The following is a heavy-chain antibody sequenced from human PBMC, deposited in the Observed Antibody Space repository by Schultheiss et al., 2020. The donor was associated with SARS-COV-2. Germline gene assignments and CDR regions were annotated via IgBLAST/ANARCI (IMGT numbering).Heavy chain of an antibody. V-gene: IGHV3-21*05. CDR2: ISTSGSPK. D-gene: IGHD3-22*01. CDR1: GITFSTYS. J-gene: IGHJ3*02. CDR3: ARTDDSSGYDAFDI. Sequence: GGSLRLSCVVSGITFSTYSMNWVRQAPGKGLEWVSYISTSGSPKYYADSVKGRFTISRDNAKNSLYLQMNSLRAEDTAVYYCARTDDSSGYDAFDIWGQGTMVTVSS.